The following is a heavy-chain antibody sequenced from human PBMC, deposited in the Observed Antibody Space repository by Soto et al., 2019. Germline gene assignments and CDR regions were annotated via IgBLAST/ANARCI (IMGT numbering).Heavy chain of an antibody. V-gene: IGHV2-5*01. J-gene: IGHJ4*02. Sequence: QITLKESGPTLVKPTQTLTLTCTFSGFSLSTRGGGVGWIRQPPGKALEWLALLYWSDTKYYSPSLKSRLTITTDTSKNQVVLTMTDVDPVDTGTYYCAHRIKAGEAVGSPIFDFWGQGALVTVSS. CDR2: LYWSDTK. CDR3: AHRIKAGEAVGSPIFDF. D-gene: IGHD6-13*01. CDR1: GFSLSTRGGG.